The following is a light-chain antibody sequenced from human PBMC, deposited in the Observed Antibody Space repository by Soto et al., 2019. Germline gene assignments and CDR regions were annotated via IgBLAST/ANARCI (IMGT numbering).Light chain of an antibody. J-gene: IGKJ1*01. Sequence: EIVLAQSPATLSLSPGERAILSCRASQSVSSYLAWYQQKPGQPPRLLIYDASTRATDIPARFSGSGSGTDFTLTISSLEPEDFAVYYCQQRGNWPWTFGQGTKVDFK. CDR1: QSVSSY. CDR2: DAS. V-gene: IGKV3-11*01. CDR3: QQRGNWPWT.